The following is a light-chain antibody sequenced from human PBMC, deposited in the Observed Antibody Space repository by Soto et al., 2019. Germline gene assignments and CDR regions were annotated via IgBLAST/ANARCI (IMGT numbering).Light chain of an antibody. CDR2: QDS. CDR1: KLGDKY. J-gene: IGLJ2*01. V-gene: IGLV3-1*01. Sequence: SYELTQPPSVSVSPGQTASITCSADKLGDKYACWYQQKPGQSPVLVIYQDSNRPSGIPERFSGSNSGNTATLTISGTQAMDEADYYCQAWDSSTVVFGGGTKVTVL. CDR3: QAWDSSTVV.